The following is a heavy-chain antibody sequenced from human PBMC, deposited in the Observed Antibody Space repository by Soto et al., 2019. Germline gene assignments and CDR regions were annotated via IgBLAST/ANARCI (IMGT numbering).Heavy chain of an antibody. Sequence: GGSLRLSCAASGFTFSSYAMHWVRQAPGKGLEWVAVISYDGSNKYYADSVKGRFTISRDNSKNTLYLQMNSLRAEDTAVYYCARSIAPTIDYWGEGTLVTVYS. J-gene: IGHJ4*02. CDR3: ARSIAPTIDY. CDR1: GFTFSSYA. V-gene: IGHV3-30-3*01. D-gene: IGHD6-13*01. CDR2: ISYDGSNK.